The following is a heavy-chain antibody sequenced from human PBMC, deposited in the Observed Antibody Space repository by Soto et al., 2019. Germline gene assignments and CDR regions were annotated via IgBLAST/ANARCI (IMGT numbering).Heavy chain of an antibody. CDR1: GFTLSNIG. D-gene: IGHD2-21*01. V-gene: IGHV3-30*18. CDR2: ISAGGNTK. CDR3: AKESGGERYAAYFDL. J-gene: IGHJ4*02. Sequence: QVQLVESGGGVVQPGTSPRLACAASGFTLSNIGMQWVRQAPGKGLEWVAVISAGGNTKYYADSVKGRFTISRDNSKTTLFLQMNSLRTEDTAVYYCAKESGGERYAAYFDLWGQGTLVTVSA.